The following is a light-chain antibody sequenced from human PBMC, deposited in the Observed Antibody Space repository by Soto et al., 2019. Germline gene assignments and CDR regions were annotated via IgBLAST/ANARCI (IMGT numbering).Light chain of an antibody. CDR2: AAS. V-gene: IGKV1-27*01. CDR1: LGIGNY. CDR3: QKYNSAQYT. Sequence: DTQMTQSPSSLSASVGDRVTITCRASLGIGNYLAWYQQKPGKVPNLLINAASPLQSGVPSRFSGSGADTDFTLTISSLQPEDVATYYCQKYNSAQYTFGQGTKVEIK. J-gene: IGKJ2*01.